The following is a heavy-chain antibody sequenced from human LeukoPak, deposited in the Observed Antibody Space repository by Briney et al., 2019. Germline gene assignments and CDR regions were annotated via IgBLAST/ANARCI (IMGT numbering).Heavy chain of an antibody. CDR1: GGSISSSSYY. J-gene: IGHJ3*02. V-gene: IGHV4-39*01. Sequence: SETLSLTCTVSGGSISSSSYYWGWIRQPPGKGLEWIGSIYYSGSTYYNPSLKSRVTISVDTSKNQFSLKLSSVTAADTAVYYCARQRDGYAGWGAFDIWGQGTMVTVSS. D-gene: IGHD5-24*01. CDR3: ARQRDGYAGWGAFDI. CDR2: IYYSGST.